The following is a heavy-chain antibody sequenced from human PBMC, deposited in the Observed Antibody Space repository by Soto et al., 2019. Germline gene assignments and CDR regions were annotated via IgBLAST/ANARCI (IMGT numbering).Heavy chain of an antibody. Sequence: SETLSLTCTVSGGSISSYYWSWIRQPPGKGLEWIGYIYFRGSTNYNPSLKSRVTISVDTSKNQFSLQMNSLRAEDTAVYYCAREADYVNWFDPWGQGTLVTVSS. J-gene: IGHJ5*02. CDR2: IYFRGST. D-gene: IGHD4-17*01. V-gene: IGHV4-59*12. CDR1: GGSISSYY. CDR3: AREADYVNWFDP.